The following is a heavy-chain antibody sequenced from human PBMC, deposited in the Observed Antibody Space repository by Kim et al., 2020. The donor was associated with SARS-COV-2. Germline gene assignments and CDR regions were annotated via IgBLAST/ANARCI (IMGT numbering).Heavy chain of an antibody. V-gene: IGHV3-23*01. J-gene: IGHJ5*02. CDR2: ISGSGGST. D-gene: IGHD6-13*01. CDR3: ARGIAAAGAGWFDP. CDR1: GFTFSSYA. Sequence: GGSLRLSCAASGFTFSSYAMSLVRQAPGKGLEWVSAISGSGGSTYYADSVKGRFTISRDNSKNTLYLQMNSLRAEDTAVYYCARGIAAAGAGWFDPWGQGTLVTVSS.